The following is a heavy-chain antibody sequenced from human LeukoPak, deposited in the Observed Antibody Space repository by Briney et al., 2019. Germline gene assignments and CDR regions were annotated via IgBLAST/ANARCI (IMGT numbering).Heavy chain of an antibody. Sequence: PSETLSLTCAVSGYSISSGYYWGWIRPPPGKGLEWIGSIYHSGSTYYNPSLKSRVTISVDTSKNQFSLKLSSATAADTAVYYCARHVGLPAAIPYYFDYWGQGTLVTVSS. CDR3: ARHVGLPAAIPYYFDY. CDR1: GYSISSGYY. CDR2: IYHSGST. J-gene: IGHJ4*02. V-gene: IGHV4-38-2*01. D-gene: IGHD2-2*01.